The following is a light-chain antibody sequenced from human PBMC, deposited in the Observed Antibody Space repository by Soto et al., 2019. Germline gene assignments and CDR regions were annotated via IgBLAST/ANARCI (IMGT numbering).Light chain of an antibody. CDR1: QSISSY. Sequence: DIQMTQSPSSLSASVGDRVTITCRASQSISSYLNWYQQRPGKVPKLLISAVSNLQGGVPSRFSGRGSGTDFSLTISSLRLEDFATYFCQQTYTVPFTFGGGTKVDIK. V-gene: IGKV1-39*01. CDR3: QQTYTVPFT. J-gene: IGKJ4*01. CDR2: AVS.